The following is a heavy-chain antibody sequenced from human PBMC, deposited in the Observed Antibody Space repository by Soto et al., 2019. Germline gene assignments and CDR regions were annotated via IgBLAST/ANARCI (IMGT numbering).Heavy chain of an antibody. CDR2: IYYSGST. Sequence: SETLSLTCTVSGGSISSYYWSWSRQPPGKGLEWIGSIYYSGSTYYNPSLKSRVTISVDTSKNQFSLKLSSVTAADTAVYYCARHVHDYGDYFDYWGQGTLVPVSS. D-gene: IGHD4-17*01. V-gene: IGHV4-59*05. CDR3: ARHVHDYGDYFDY. CDR1: GGSISSYY. J-gene: IGHJ4*02.